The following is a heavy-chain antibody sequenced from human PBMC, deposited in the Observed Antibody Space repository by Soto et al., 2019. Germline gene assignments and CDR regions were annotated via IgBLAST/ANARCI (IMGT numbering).Heavy chain of an antibody. V-gene: IGHV3-23*01. CDR3: ATQDFRGITGTT. CDR2: ITGSGGNI. D-gene: IGHD1-7*01. Sequence: EVQLLESGGGLVQPGGPLRLSCAASGFTFSRYAMGWVRQPPGKGLEWVSVITGSGGNIHYADSVKGRFTISRENSKNTLYLQMNSLRVEDTAVYNCATQDFRGITGTTWCQGTLVTVSS. J-gene: IGHJ4*02. CDR1: GFTFSRYA.